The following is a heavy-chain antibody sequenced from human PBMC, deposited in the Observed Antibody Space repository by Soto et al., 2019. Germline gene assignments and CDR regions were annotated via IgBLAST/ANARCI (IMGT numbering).Heavy chain of an antibody. D-gene: IGHD2-21*02. CDR3: ARAMVVTQNWFDP. CDR2: IHYSGST. J-gene: IGHJ5*02. CDR1: GASISIGTDY. V-gene: IGHV4-39*01. Sequence: PSETLSLTCSVSGASISIGTDYWGWIRQPPGKGLEWIGNIHYSGSTYYNPSLKSRVNISVDTSKNQFSLKLSSVTAADTAVYYCARAMVVTQNWFDPWGQGTLVTVSS.